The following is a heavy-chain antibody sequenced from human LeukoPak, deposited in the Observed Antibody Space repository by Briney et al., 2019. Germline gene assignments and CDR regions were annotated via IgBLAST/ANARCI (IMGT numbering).Heavy chain of an antibody. CDR1: GYTFTSYG. CDR3: ARDGTGTRYCSGGRCYKFLPSY. Sequence: ASVKVSCKASGYTFTSYGISWVRQAPGQGLEWMGWISAYNGNTNYAQKLQGRVTMTTDTSTSTAYMELRSLRSDDTAVYYCARDGTGTRYCSGGRCYKFLPSYWGQGTLVTVSS. CDR2: ISAYNGNT. J-gene: IGHJ4*02. D-gene: IGHD2-15*01. V-gene: IGHV1-18*01.